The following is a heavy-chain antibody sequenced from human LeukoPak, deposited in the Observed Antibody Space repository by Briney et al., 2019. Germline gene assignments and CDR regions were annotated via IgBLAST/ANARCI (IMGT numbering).Heavy chain of an antibody. CDR2: INHNGNVN. CDR3: ARGGGLDV. CDR1: GFTFSSYW. D-gene: IGHD3-16*01. J-gene: IGHJ6*02. Sequence: GGSPRLSCAASGFTFSSYWMNWARQAPGKGLEWVASINHNGNVNYYVDSVKGRFTISRDDAKNSLYLQMSNLRAEDTAVYFCARGGGLDVWGQGATVTVSS. V-gene: IGHV3-7*03.